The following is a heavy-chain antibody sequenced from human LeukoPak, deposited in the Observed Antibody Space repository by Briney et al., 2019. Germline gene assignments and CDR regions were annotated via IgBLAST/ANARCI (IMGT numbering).Heavy chain of an antibody. V-gene: IGHV3-7*01. CDR1: GFTFTTYG. J-gene: IGHJ4*02. Sequence: GGSLRLSCSASGFTFTTYGMNWVRQAPGKGLEWVAHMNQGGSETTNVDSVKGRFTISRDDAKNLVFLQMNSLRVEDTAVYYCARDGVAGGFDYWGQGILVTVSS. CDR3: ARDGVAGGFDY. CDR2: MNQGGSET. D-gene: IGHD6-19*01.